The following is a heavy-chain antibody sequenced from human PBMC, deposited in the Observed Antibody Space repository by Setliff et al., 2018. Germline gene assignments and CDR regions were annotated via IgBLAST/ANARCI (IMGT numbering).Heavy chain of an antibody. D-gene: IGHD6-19*01. J-gene: IGHJ6*03. CDR1: GFSFSSYC. Sequence: LRLSCEGPGFSFSSYCLHWVRQTPGKGLEWVAVISYDGSRKFHSDSVKGRFTISRDNSKKTLYLQMNSLRGDDTAVYYCASEGRSSGWYSGDYFYVYMDVWGRGTTVTVSS. CDR3: ASEGRSSGWYSGDYFYVYMDV. CDR2: ISYDGSRK. V-gene: IGHV3-30*03.